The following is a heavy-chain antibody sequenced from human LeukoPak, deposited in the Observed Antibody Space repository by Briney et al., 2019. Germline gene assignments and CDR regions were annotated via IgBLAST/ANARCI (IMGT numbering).Heavy chain of an antibody. J-gene: IGHJ4*02. Sequence: PGGSLRLSCAASGFTFSNYAMSWVRQAPGKGLEWVSGISGSAGRTYYADSVKGRFTISRDNSKNTVSLQMNSLRAEDTAVYYCARVGGSSYNYWGQGTLVTVSS. D-gene: IGHD1-26*01. V-gene: IGHV3-23*01. CDR3: ARVGGSSYNY. CDR2: ISGSAGRT. CDR1: GFTFSNYA.